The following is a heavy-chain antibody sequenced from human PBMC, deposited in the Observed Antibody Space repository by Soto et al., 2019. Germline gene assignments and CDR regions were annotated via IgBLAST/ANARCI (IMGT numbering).Heavy chain of an antibody. D-gene: IGHD6-13*01. CDR3: ANVGSSWPTRHYYGMHV. V-gene: IGHV3-23*01. CDR2: ISSSHGRT. J-gene: IGHJ6*04. Sequence: GGSLRLSCTAPGFSFSDYAMTWVRQAPGKGLEWVSAISSSHGRTYSADSVRGRFSISRYNSKNTLFLHMNSLRAEDQAAYYGANVGSSWPTRHYYGMHVWGKVTT. CDR1: GFSFSDYA.